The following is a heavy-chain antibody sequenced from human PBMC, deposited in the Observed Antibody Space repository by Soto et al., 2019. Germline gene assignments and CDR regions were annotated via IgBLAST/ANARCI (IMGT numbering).Heavy chain of an antibody. CDR2: TSHSGNT. CDR1: DGSINSNTW. D-gene: IGHD2-8*01. Sequence: SETLSLTCVVSDGSINSNTWWSWVRQPPDRGLEWIGETSHSGNTKYKPSLKSRVTISVDRSKSQFSLRLTSVTAADTAVYYCARNGGRFFDYWGPGTLVTVSS. CDR3: ARNGGRFFDY. J-gene: IGHJ4*02. V-gene: IGHV4-4*02.